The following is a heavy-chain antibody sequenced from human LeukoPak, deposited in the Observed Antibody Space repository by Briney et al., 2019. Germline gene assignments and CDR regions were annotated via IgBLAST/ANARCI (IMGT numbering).Heavy chain of an antibody. D-gene: IGHD5-18*01. CDR2: IKDDGNQK. V-gene: IGHV3-7*01. CDR1: GFTFSSYW. J-gene: IGHJ4*02. CDR3: ARDGYLAGLDN. Sequence: GGSLRLSCAASGFTFSSYWMTWVRQAPGKGLEWVASIKDDGNQKIYVDPVKGRFTISRDNVKNSLSLQMNSLRGDDSAVYYCARDGYLAGLDNWGQGTLVTVSS.